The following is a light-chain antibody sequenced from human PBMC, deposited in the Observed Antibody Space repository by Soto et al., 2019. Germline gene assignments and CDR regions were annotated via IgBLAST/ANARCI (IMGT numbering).Light chain of an antibody. J-gene: IGKJ1*01. CDR2: AAS. CDR1: QGISSY. CDR3: QQYYSYPWT. Sequence: IRLTQSPSSLSASTGDRVTITCRASQGISSYLAWYQQKPGKAPKLLIYAASTLQSGVPSRFSGSGSGTDFTLTISCLQSEDFATYYCQQYYSYPWTFGQGTKV. V-gene: IGKV1-8*01.